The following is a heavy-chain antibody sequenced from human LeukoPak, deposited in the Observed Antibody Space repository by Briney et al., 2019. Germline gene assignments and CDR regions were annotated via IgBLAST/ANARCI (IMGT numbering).Heavy chain of an antibody. J-gene: IGHJ3*02. CDR2: IWYDGSNK. CDR3: ARGRSLNPWDAFDI. Sequence: PGGSLRLSCAASGFTFSSYGMHWVRQAPGKGLEWVAVIWYDGSNKYYADSVKGRFTISSDNSKNTLYLQMNSLRAEDTAVYYCARGRSLNPWDAFDIWGQGTMVTVSS. CDR1: GFTFSSYG. V-gene: IGHV3-33*01.